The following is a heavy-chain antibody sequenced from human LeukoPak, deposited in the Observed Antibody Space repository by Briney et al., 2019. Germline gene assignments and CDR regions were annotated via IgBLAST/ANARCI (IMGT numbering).Heavy chain of an antibody. CDR2: INPNSGGT. V-gene: IGHV1-2*02. CDR3: ARGKYYDFWSGYYKDY. D-gene: IGHD3-3*01. Sequence: ASVKVSCKASGYTFTGYYMHWVRQAPGQGLEWMGWINPNSGGTNYAQKFQGRVTMTRDTSISTAYMELSRLRSDDTAVYYRARGKYYDFWSGYYKDYWGQGTLVTVSS. J-gene: IGHJ4*02. CDR1: GYTFTGYY.